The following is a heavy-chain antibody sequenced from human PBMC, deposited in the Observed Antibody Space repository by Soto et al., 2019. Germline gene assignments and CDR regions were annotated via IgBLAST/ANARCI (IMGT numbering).Heavy chain of an antibody. CDR1: GFTFYSYV. CDR3: VKDRMAYNSVWDPFDI. V-gene: IGHV3-23*01. J-gene: IGHJ3*02. Sequence: EVQLLESGGGLVQPGGSLRLSCAASGFTFYSYVMSWVRQAPGKGLEWVSTIGSVGGDTYYADSVKGRFTISRDDSKNTLLLQMNSLRAEDTAVYYCVKDRMAYNSVWDPFDIWGQGTMVTVSS. CDR2: IGSVGGDT. D-gene: IGHD1-20*01.